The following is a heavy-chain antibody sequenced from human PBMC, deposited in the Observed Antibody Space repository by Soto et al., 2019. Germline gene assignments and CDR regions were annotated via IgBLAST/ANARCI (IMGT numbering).Heavy chain of an antibody. CDR2: IYSGGST. CDR3: AREGGSYFWYFDY. CDR1: GFTVSSNY. Sequence: GGSLRLSCAAYGFTVSSNYMSWVRQAPGKGLEWVSVIYSGGSTYYADSVKGRFTISRDNSKNTLYLQMNSLRAEDTAVYYCAREGGSYFWYFDYWGQGTLVTVSS. V-gene: IGHV3-53*01. J-gene: IGHJ4*02. D-gene: IGHD1-26*01.